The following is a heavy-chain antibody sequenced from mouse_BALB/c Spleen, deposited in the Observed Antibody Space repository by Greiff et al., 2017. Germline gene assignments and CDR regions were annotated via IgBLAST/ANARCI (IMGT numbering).Heavy chain of an antibody. CDR2: IDPANGNT. CDR1: GFNIKDTY. J-gene: IGHJ3*01. V-gene: IGHV14-3*02. Sequence: VQLQQSGAELVKPGASVKLSCTASGFNIKDTYMHWVKQRPEQGLEWIGRIDPANGNTKYDPKFQGKATITADTSSNTAYLQLSSLTSEDTAVDYCAITDGFAYWGQGTLVTVSA. CDR3: AITDGFAY.